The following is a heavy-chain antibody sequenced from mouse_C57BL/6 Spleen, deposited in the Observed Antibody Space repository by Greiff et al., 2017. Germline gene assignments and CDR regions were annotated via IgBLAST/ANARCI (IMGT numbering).Heavy chain of an antibody. J-gene: IGHJ4*01. V-gene: IGHV1-55*01. CDR2: IYPGSGSP. CDR3: TRDYSNYVGYYAMNY. CDR1: GYTFTSYW. D-gene: IGHD2-5*01. Sequence: QVQLQQPGAELVKPGASVKMSCKVSGYTFTSYWITWVKQRPGQGLEGIGEIYPGSGSPNYNEKLKSKATLTVDPSSRTAYMPFSSLTSEYSAVYYCTRDYSNYVGYYAMNYWGQGTSVTVSS.